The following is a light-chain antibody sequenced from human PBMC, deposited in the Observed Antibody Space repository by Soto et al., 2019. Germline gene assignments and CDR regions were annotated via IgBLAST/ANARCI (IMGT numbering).Light chain of an antibody. Sequence: IVLTQSPATLSVFPGERVTLSCRASQSVSNNYLAWYQQKPGQAPRLRIYGASNRATGIPDRFSGSGSGTDFTLTISRLEPEDSAVYYCQQYGSSGTFGQGTKVDIK. CDR3: QQYGSSGT. CDR2: GAS. V-gene: IGKV3-20*01. CDR1: QSVSNNY. J-gene: IGKJ1*01.